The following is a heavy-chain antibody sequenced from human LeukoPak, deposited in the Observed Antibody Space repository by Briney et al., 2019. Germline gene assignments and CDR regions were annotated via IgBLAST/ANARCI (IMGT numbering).Heavy chain of an antibody. J-gene: IGHJ4*02. Sequence: PSETLSLTCAVSGGSLSSGSYYWGWIRQPPGKGLEWIGSIYYSGSTYYNPSLKSRVTISVDTSKNQSSLKLSSVTAADTAVYYCASLKAVAGTSYYFDSSGYHFREFDYWGQGTLVTVSS. CDR1: GGSLSSGSYY. CDR3: ASLKAVAGTSYYFDSSGYHFREFDY. CDR2: IYYSGST. D-gene: IGHD3-22*01. V-gene: IGHV4-39*01.